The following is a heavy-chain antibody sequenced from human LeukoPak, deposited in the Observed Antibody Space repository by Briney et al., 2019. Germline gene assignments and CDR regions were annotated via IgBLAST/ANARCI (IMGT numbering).Heavy chain of an antibody. V-gene: IGHV1-2*02. CDR1: GYTFTGYY. J-gene: IGHJ4*02. Sequence: ASVKVSCKASGYTFTGYYMHWVRQAPGQGLEWMGWINPNSGVTNYAQKFQGRVTMTRDTSISTAYMALSRLRSDDTAVYYCAIYDFWSGYYSAIPLDYWGQGTLVTVSS. CDR3: AIYDFWSGYYSAIPLDY. CDR2: INPNSGVT. D-gene: IGHD3-3*01.